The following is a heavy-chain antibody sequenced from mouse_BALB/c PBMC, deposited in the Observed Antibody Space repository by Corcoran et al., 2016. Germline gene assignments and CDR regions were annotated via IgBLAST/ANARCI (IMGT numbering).Heavy chain of an antibody. J-gene: IGHJ3*01. CDR1: GYTFTNYG. D-gene: IGHD1-1*01. CDR3: ASYYGSSFAY. V-gene: IGHV9-1*02. CDR2: INTYTGEP. Sequence: QIQLVQSGPELKKPGETVKISCKASGYTFTNYGMNWVKQAPGKGLKWMGWINTYTGEPTYADDFKGRFAFSLETSASTAYLQINNLKNEDMDTYFCASYYGSSFAYWGQGTLVTVSA.